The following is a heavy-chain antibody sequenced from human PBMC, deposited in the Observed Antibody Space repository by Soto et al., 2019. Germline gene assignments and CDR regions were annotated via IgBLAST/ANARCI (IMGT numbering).Heavy chain of an antibody. CDR1: GGTFSSYA. D-gene: IGHD2-15*01. J-gene: IGHJ6*02. CDR3: ARGTVVVAANSRYYYGMDV. Sequence: QVQLVQSGAEVKKPGSSVKVSCKASGGTFSSYAISWVRQAPGQGLEWMGGIIPIFGTANYAQKFQGRATITADESTSPAYMELSSLRSEDTAVYYCARGTVVVAANSRYYYGMDVWGQGTTVTLSS. V-gene: IGHV1-69*12. CDR2: IIPIFGTA.